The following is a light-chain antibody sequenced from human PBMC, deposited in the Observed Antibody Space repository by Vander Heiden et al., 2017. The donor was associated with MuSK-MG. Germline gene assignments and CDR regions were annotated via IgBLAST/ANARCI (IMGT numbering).Light chain of an antibody. Sequence: DIQITQSLSPLSASVGDRVTITCRASQSISSYLKWYQQKPGKAPKLLIYAASRLQSGVPSRFSGSGSGTDFTLTISSLQPEDFATYYCQQSYSTPCTLGQGTKMEIK. V-gene: IGKV1-39*01. CDR2: AAS. CDR1: QSISSY. J-gene: IGKJ2*02. CDR3: QQSYSTPCT.